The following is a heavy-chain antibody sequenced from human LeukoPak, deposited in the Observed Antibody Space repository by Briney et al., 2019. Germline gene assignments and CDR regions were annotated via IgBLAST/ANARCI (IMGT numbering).Heavy chain of an antibody. D-gene: IGHD1-26*01. J-gene: IGHJ4*02. Sequence: GGSLRLSCAASGFTFSSYSMNWVRQAPGKGLEWVSSISSSSSYIYYADSVKGRFTISRDIAKNSLYLQMNSLRAEDTAVYYCARDIGGSSGLDYWGQGTLVTVSS. CDR3: ARDIGGSSGLDY. CDR2: ISSSSSYI. CDR1: GFTFSSYS. V-gene: IGHV3-21*01.